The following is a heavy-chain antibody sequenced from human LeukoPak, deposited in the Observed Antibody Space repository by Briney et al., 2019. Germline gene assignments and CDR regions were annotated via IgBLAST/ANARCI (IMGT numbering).Heavy chain of an antibody. V-gene: IGHV1-18*01. Sequence: ASVTVSFTASGSTFTNYGITWGRQAPAQGMEWMGWISAYNSGDTSNTHSAQKLSTIVTMTTDTSTTPRYRQLRAPRPADTAVYDCAIGDGGGSYTGIVYWGEGDLGTVSS. CDR3: AIGDGGGSYTGIVY. J-gene: IGHJ4*02. D-gene: IGHD3-10*01. CDR1: GSTFTNYG. CDR2: ISAYNSGDTSNT.